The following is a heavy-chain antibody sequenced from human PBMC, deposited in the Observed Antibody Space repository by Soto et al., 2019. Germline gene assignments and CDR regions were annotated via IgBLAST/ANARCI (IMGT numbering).Heavy chain of an antibody. V-gene: IGHV5-51*01. J-gene: IGHJ6*02. CDR3: ARSRRGAYSSGWYSPSGYYNFGIDV. D-gene: IGHD6-19*01. CDR1: VYSFTTYW. Sequence: GESLKISCKASVYSFTTYWIGWVRQMPGEGLEWMGIIYPGDSDTKYSPSLQGQVTISADTSISTAYLQWTSLKASDTAMYYCARSRRGAYSSGWYSPSGYYNFGIDVWGQGTKVTVSS. CDR2: IYPGDSDT.